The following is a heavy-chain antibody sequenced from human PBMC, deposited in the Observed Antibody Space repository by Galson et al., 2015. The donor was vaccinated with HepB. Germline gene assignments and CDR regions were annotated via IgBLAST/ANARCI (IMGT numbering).Heavy chain of an antibody. CDR2: ISNDGFNR. D-gene: IGHD6-19*01. Sequence: TLRLSCAASGSIFLNYGMHWVRQAPGKGLEWVAVISNDGFNRYYADSVKGRFTISRDNSKNALSLQMNSVRPDDTAVYYCAAVRGWYGGFDYWGQGTLGTVSS. J-gene: IGHJ4*02. CDR3: AAVRGWYGGFDY. V-gene: IGHV3-30*03. CDR1: GSIFLNYG.